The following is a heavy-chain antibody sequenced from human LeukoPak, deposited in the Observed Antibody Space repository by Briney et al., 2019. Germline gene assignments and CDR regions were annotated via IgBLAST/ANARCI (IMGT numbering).Heavy chain of an antibody. CDR2: ITTSGGST. Sequence: GGSLRLSCAASGFTFSIYAMSWVRQAPGKGLGWVSTITTSGGSTYYADSVKGRFTISRDNSKNTLYLQMNSLRAEDTAVYYCARRSYYDLDYFDYWGQGTLVTVSS. D-gene: IGHD1-26*01. J-gene: IGHJ4*02. CDR1: GFTFSIYA. CDR3: ARRSYYDLDYFDY. V-gene: IGHV3-23*01.